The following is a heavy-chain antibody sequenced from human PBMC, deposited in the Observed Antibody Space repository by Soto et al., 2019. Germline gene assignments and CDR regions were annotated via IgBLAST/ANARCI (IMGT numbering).Heavy chain of an antibody. CDR2: ISYDGSNK. CDR1: GFTFSSYA. J-gene: IGHJ4*02. D-gene: IGHD3-10*01. Sequence: GGSLRLSCAASGFTFSSYAMHWVCQAPGKGLEWVAVISYDGSNKYYADSVKGRFTISRDNSKNTLYLQMNSLRAEDTAVYYCAREEYYGSGSYYNQNFDYWGQGTLVTVSS. V-gene: IGHV3-30-3*01. CDR3: AREEYYGSGSYYNQNFDY.